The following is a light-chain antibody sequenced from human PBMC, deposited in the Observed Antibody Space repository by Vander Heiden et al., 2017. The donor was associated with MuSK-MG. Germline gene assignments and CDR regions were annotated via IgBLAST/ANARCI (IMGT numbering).Light chain of an antibody. CDR2: WAS. J-gene: IGKJ1*01. CDR1: QNVLYSSNNKNY. CDR3: QQLWT. Sequence: DILMTQSPASLAVSLGERATINCKSSQNVLYSSNNKNYLTWYQQKTGQPPRLLIYWASIRESGVPDRFSGSGSGTDFTLTISNLQAEDVAVYYCQQLWTFGQGTKVEIK. V-gene: IGKV4-1*01.